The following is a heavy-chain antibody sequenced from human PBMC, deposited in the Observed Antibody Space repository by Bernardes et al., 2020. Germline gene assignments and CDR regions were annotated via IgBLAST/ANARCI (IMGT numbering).Heavy chain of an antibody. CDR3: ARHKLYEEGWSGYLAPFDY. Sequence: SETLSLTCIVSGGSISSSTYYWGWIRQPPGKGLEWIGTIYYSGSTHYNPSLKSRLTISVDTSKNQFSLKLSSMTAADTAVYYCARHKLYEEGWSGYLAPFDYWGQGTQVTVSS. CDR2: IYYSGST. J-gene: IGHJ4*02. D-gene: IGHD3-3*01. CDR1: GGSISSSTYY. V-gene: IGHV4-39*01.